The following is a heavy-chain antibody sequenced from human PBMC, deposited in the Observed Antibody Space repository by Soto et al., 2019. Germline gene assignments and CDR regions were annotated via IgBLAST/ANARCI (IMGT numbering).Heavy chain of an antibody. Sequence: ASVKVSCKASGYTFTSYAMHWVRQAPGQRLEWMGWINAGNGNTKYSQKFQGRVTITRDTSASTAYMELSGLRSEDTAVYYCATQRITIFGVVKNAFDIWGQGTMVTVSS. V-gene: IGHV1-3*01. J-gene: IGHJ3*02. CDR1: GYTFTSYA. D-gene: IGHD3-3*01. CDR2: INAGNGNT. CDR3: ATQRITIFGVVKNAFDI.